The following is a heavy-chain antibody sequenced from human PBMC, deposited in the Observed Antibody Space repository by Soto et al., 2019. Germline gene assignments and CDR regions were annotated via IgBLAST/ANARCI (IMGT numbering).Heavy chain of an antibody. J-gene: IGHJ4*02. D-gene: IGHD2-15*01. CDR1: GGSISSGGYS. Sequence: PSETLSLTCAVSGGSISSGGYSWSWIRQPPGKGLEWIGYIYHSGSTYYNPSLKSRVTISVDTSKNQYSLKLSSVTAADTAVYFFARAVGYCSGGSCYDFDYWGQGTLVTVPS. V-gene: IGHV4-30-2*05. CDR2: IYHSGST. CDR3: ARAVGYCSGGSCYDFDY.